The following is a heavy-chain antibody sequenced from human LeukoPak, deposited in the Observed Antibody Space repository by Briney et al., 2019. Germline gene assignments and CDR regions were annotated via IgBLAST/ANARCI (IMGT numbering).Heavy chain of an antibody. D-gene: IGHD6-6*01. CDR1: GFTFSSYA. V-gene: IGHV3-23*01. CDR3: AKDGQQLVETFYYYGMDV. J-gene: IGHJ6*02. CDR2: ISGSGGST. Sequence: PGGSLRLSCAASGFTFSSYAMSWVRQAPGKGLEWVSAISGSGGSTYYADSVKGRFTISRDNSKNTLYLQMNSLRAEDTAVYYCAKDGQQLVETFYYYGMDVWGQGTTVTVSS.